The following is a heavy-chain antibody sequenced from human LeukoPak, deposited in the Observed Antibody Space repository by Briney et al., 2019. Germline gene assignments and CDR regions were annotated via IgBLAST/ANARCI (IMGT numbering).Heavy chain of an antibody. J-gene: IGHJ1*01. CDR1: GGTFSSYA. CDR2: ISAYNGNT. CDR3: ARLGGYYYDSSGREYFQH. V-gene: IGHV1-18*01. Sequence: GASVTVSCKASGGTFSSYAISWVRQAPGQGLEWMGWISAYNGNTNYAQKLQGRVTMTTDTSTSTAYMELRSLRSDDTAVYYCARLGGYYYDSSGREYFQHWGQGTLVTVSS. D-gene: IGHD3-22*01.